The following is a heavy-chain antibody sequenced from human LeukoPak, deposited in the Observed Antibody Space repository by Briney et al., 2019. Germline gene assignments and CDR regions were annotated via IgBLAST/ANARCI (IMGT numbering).Heavy chain of an antibody. CDR1: GGSVSSTTYY. Sequence: SETLSLTCTVSGGSVSSTTYYWSWMRQPPGKGLEWIGYIYYSGSTNYNPSLKSRVTISVDTSKNQFSLKLSSVTAADTAVYYCARGRIAAGDWGQGTLVTVSS. J-gene: IGHJ4*02. CDR2: IYYSGST. D-gene: IGHD6-6*01. CDR3: ARGRIAAGD. V-gene: IGHV4-61*01.